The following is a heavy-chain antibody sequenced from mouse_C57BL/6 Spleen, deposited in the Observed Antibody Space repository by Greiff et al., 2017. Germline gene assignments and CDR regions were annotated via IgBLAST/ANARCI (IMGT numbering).Heavy chain of an antibody. CDR3: AKDTYFDV. V-gene: IGHV5-4*01. J-gene: IGHJ1*03. Sequence: EVKVVESGGGLVKPGGSLKLSCAASGFTFSSYAMSWVRQTPEKRLEWVATISDGGSYTYYPDNVKGRFTISRENAKNNLYLQMSHLKSEDTAMYYCAKDTYFDVWGTGTTVTVSS. CDR1: GFTFSSYA. CDR2: ISDGGSYT.